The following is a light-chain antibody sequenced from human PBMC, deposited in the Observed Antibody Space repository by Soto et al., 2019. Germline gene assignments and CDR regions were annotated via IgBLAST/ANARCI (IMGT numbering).Light chain of an antibody. CDR2: LGS. CDR3: MQALQTPIT. J-gene: IGKJ5*01. CDR1: QSLLHSNGYNY. Sequence: DIVMTQSPLSLPVTPGEPASISCRSSQSLLHSNGYNYLDWYLQKPGQSPQLLIYLGSNRASGVXDXFSGSGSGTDFTLKISRVEAEDVGVYYCMQALQTPITFGLGTRLEIK. V-gene: IGKV2-28*01.